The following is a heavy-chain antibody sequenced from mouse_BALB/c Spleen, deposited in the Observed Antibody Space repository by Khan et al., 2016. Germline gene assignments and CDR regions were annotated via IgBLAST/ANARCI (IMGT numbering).Heavy chain of an antibody. D-gene: IGHD2-4*01. V-gene: IGHV14-3*02. CDR1: GFNIKDTY. Sequence: VQLQQSGAELVKPGASVKLSCTASGFNIKDTYMHWVKQRPEQGLEWIGRIDPANGNTKYDPKFQGKATITADTSSNTAYLQLSSLTSEDTAVYYGARSTDDYDVGFAYWGQGTLVTVSA. CDR3: ARSTDDYDVGFAY. J-gene: IGHJ3*01. CDR2: IDPANGNT.